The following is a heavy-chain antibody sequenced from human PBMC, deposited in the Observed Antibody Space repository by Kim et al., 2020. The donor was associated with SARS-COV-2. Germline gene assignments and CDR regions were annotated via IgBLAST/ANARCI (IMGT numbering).Heavy chain of an antibody. J-gene: IGHJ4*02. CDR3: ARDHFQQLVPFDY. D-gene: IGHD6-13*01. Sequence: SETLSLTCTVSGGSISSSSYYWGWIRQPPGKGLEWIGSIYYSGSTYYNPSLKSRVTISVDTSKNQFSLKLSSVTAADTAVYYCARDHFQQLVPFDYWAREPWSPSPQ. CDR2: IYYSGST. CDR1: GGSISSSSYY. V-gene: IGHV4-39*07.